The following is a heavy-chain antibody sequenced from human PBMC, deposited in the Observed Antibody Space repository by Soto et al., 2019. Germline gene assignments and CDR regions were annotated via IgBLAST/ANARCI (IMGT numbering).Heavy chain of an antibody. CDR1: GGSINSGGYY. V-gene: IGHV4-31*03. J-gene: IGHJ5*02. CDR2: IYYSGST. D-gene: IGHD2-2*01. CDR3: ASRYCSSTSCYGGWFDP. Sequence: HVQLQESGPGLVKPSQTLSLTCTVSGGSINSGGYYWSWIRQHPGKGLEWIRYIYYSGSTYYNPSLKSRVTISVDTSKNQFSLKLSSVTAADTAVYYRASRYCSSTSCYGGWFDPWGQGTLVTVSS.